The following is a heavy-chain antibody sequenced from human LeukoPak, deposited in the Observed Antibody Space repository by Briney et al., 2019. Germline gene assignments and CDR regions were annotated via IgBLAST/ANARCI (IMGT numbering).Heavy chain of an antibody. Sequence: GASVKVSCKASGYTFTSYGISWARQAPGQGLEWMGWISAYDGNTNYAQKLQGRVTMTTDTSTSTAYMELRSLRSDDTAVYYCARVHIFVDPYYYDSSGYHFDYWGQGTLVTVSS. D-gene: IGHD3-22*01. CDR3: ARVHIFVDPYYYDSSGYHFDY. V-gene: IGHV1-18*01. J-gene: IGHJ4*02. CDR2: ISAYDGNT. CDR1: GYTFTSYG.